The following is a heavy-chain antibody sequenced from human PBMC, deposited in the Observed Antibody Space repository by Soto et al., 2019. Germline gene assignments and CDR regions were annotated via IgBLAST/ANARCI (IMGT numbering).Heavy chain of an antibody. CDR2: IYTSGST. V-gene: IGHV4-4*07. Sequence: QVQLQESGPGLVKPSETLSLTCSVSGTSVSNYYWSWIRQPAGKGLEHIGRIYTSGSTSYNPSLKSRVTMSMETSQTQISLNLTSVTAADTAVYYCARGGIQLSYAFDYWGQGILVTVSS. CDR1: GTSVSNYY. D-gene: IGHD5-18*01. J-gene: IGHJ4*02. CDR3: ARGGIQLSYAFDY.